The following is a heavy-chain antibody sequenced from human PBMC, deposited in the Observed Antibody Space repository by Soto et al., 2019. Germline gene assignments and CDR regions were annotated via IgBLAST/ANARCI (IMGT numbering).Heavy chain of an antibody. V-gene: IGHV3-30*18. CDR2: ISYDGVNN. J-gene: IGHJ4*02. CDR3: AKALPWLRSGNFDY. CDR1: GFTFNNYG. D-gene: IGHD5-12*01. Sequence: QVQLVESGGGVVQPEKSLRLSCAASGFTFNNYGMHWVRQAPGKGLEWVATISYDGVNNYYADSVKGRFTISRDNSKNTLYLQMNSLRAEDTAIYYCAKALPWLRSGNFDYWGQGTLVSVSS.